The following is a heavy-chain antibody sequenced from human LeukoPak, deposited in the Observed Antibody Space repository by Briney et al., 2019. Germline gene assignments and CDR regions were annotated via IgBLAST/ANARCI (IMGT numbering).Heavy chain of an antibody. Sequence: SEPLSLTCAVSGYSITSSSWWGWIRQPPGKGLEWIGYIYHSGTTYYNPSLQSRVTMSVDTSKNQFSLKLSSVTAVDTAVYYCARKENVYYYFDYWGQGTLVTVCS. D-gene: IGHD3-10*01. CDR1: GYSITSSSW. CDR3: ARKENVYYYFDY. CDR2: IYHSGTT. J-gene: IGHJ4*02. V-gene: IGHV4-28*01.